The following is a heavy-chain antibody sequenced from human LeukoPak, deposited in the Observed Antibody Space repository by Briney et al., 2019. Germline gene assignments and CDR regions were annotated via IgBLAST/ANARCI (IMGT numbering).Heavy chain of an antibody. V-gene: IGHV3-48*04. CDR2: ISSSSATI. CDR3: ARGRDLFDT. CDR1: GFTFNTYS. Sequence: GGSLRLSCVASGFTFNTYSMNWFRQATGKGLEWISYISSSSATIYYADSVKGRFTISRDNAKNSLYLQMNSLRAEDTAVYYCARGRDLFDTWGQGTLVIVSS. J-gene: IGHJ5*02.